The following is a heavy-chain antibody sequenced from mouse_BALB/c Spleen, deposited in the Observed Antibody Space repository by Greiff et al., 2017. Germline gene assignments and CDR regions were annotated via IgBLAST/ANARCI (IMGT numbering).Heavy chain of an antibody. J-gene: IGHJ2*01. CDR3: ARDYYGGFDY. CDR1: GYAFSSYW. D-gene: IGHD1-1*01. V-gene: IGHV1-80*01. CDR2: IYPGDGDT. Sequence: VQLQESGAELVRPGSSVKISCKASGYAFSSYWMNWVKQRPGQGLEWIGQIYPGDGDTNYNGKFKGKATLTADKSSSTAYMQFSSLTSEDSAVYFCARDYYGGFDYWGQGTTLTVSS.